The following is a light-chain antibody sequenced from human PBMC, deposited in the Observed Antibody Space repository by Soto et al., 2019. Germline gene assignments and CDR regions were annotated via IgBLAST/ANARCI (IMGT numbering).Light chain of an antibody. CDR1: QSVDSY. J-gene: IGKJ5*01. CDR3: QQRSSWPIT. V-gene: IGKV3-11*01. Sequence: EIVLTQSPASLSLSPGERATLSCRASQSVDSYLVWYQRKPGQAPRLLIFGASNRATGIPARFSGSGSGTDFTLTINSLEPEDFAVYYCQQRSSWPITFGQGTRLENK. CDR2: GAS.